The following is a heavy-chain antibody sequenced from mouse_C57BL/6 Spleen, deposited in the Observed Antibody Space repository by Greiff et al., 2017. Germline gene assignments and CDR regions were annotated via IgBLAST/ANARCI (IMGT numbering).Heavy chain of an antibody. CDR1: GFTFSDYY. J-gene: IGHJ4*01. Sequence: EVMLVESEGGLVQPGSSMKLSCTASGFTFSDYYMAWVRQVPEKGLEWVANINYDGSSTYYLDSLKSRFIISRDNAKNILYLQMSSLKSEDTATYYCARGRVGSFYAMDYWGQGTSVTVSS. CDR3: ARGRVGSFYAMDY. CDR2: INYDGSST. D-gene: IGHD1-1*02. V-gene: IGHV5-16*01.